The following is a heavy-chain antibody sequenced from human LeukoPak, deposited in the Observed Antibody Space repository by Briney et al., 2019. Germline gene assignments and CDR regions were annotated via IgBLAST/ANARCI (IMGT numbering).Heavy chain of an antibody. CDR1: GGTFSSYA. Sequence: ASVKVSCKASGGTFSSYAISWVRQAPGQGLEWMGGIIPIFGTANYAQKFQGRVTITADESTSTAYMELSSLRSEDTAVCYCARGDGPSQMQYSSSSWYYMDVWGKGTTVTVSS. D-gene: IGHD6-6*01. CDR3: ARGDGPSQMQYSSSSWYYMDV. V-gene: IGHV1-69*13. J-gene: IGHJ6*03. CDR2: IIPIFGTA.